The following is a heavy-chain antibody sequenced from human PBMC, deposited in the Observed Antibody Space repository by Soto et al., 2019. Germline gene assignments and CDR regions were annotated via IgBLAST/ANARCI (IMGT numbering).Heavy chain of an antibody. Sequence: QVQLVESGGGVVQPGRSLRLSCAASGFTFSSYGMHWVRQAPGKGREWVAVIWYDGSNKYYADSVKGRFTISRDNSKNTLYLQMNSLRAEDTAVYYGAREGGGSTVAPYFYYFDYWGQGTLVTVSS. D-gene: IGHD4-17*01. CDR3: AREGGGSTVAPYFYYFDY. CDR1: GFTFSSYG. V-gene: IGHV3-33*01. J-gene: IGHJ4*02. CDR2: IWYDGSNK.